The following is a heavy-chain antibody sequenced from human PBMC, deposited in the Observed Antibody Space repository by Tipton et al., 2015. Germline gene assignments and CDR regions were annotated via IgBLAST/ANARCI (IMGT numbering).Heavy chain of an antibody. CDR1: SDSINKYY. J-gene: IGHJ4*02. D-gene: IGHD4-23*01. Sequence: LSLTCTVSSDSINKYYWSWIRQPPGKELQWIGYIQYSGGTNYNPSLESRVSMSVDTSKTQFSLETRSVTATDTAVYYCARARGRHGGLFDSWGQGTLVTVSS. CDR2: IQYSGGT. V-gene: IGHV4-59*01. CDR3: ARARGRHGGLFDS.